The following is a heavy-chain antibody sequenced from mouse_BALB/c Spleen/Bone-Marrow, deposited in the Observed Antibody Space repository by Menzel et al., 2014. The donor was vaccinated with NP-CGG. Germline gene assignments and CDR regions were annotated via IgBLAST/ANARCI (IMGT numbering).Heavy chain of an antibody. Sequence: LQQSGSELVRPGTSVKLSCKASGYTFTSYWMHWMKQRPGQGLEWIGNIYPFGGSSNYDEKFKSKATLTVDTSSSTAYMQLSSLTSEDSAVYYCTRSPITTVVAETMDCWGQGTSVTVSS. J-gene: IGHJ4*01. V-gene: IGHV1S22*01. CDR2: IYPFGGSS. CDR1: GYTFTSYW. CDR3: TRSPITTVVAETMDC. D-gene: IGHD1-1*01.